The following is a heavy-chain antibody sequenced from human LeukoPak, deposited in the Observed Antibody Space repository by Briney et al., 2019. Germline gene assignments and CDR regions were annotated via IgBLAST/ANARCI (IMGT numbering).Heavy chain of an antibody. CDR2: IWYDGSNK. J-gene: IGHJ4*02. CDR1: GFSFTSYG. D-gene: IGHD1-26*01. Sequence: GGSLKLSCAVSGFSFTSYGMHWVRQAPGKGLEWVAVIWYDGSNKYYADSVKGRFTISRDNSKNTLYLQMNSLRGEDTAVYYCARIRGGSYWLGDFWGRGTLVTVSS. CDR3: ARIRGGSYWLGDF. V-gene: IGHV3-33*01.